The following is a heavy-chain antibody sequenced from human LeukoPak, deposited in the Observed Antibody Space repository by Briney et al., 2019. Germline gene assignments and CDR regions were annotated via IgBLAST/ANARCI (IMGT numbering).Heavy chain of an antibody. D-gene: IGHD2-15*01. Sequence: SETLSLTCSVSGASIRSFYWSWIRQSPGKGLEWIGYISYSGSTKYNPSLKSRATMSADTSKSQLSLRLNSVTAADTAVYFCAQQVVGTSDPFDVWGQGTLVTVSS. V-gene: IGHV4-59*01. CDR2: ISYSGST. CDR3: AQQVVGTSDPFDV. CDR1: GASIRSFY. J-gene: IGHJ3*01.